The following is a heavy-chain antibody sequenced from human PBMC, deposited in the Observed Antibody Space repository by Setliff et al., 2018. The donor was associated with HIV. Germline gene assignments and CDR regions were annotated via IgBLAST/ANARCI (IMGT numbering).Heavy chain of an antibody. CDR1: GFTFDDYA. J-gene: IGHJ4*02. CDR3: VKTTGSVLGTYYFDL. D-gene: IGHD3-16*01. V-gene: IGHV3-43D*04. Sequence: GGSLRLSCTASGFTFDDYAMYWVRQAPGKALEWVSLIEWHGGRTFYADSVEGRFTVSRDNTENSLYLQMHSLRPDDTAFYYCVKTTGSVLGTYYFDLWGQGTLVTVSS. CDR2: IEWHGGRT.